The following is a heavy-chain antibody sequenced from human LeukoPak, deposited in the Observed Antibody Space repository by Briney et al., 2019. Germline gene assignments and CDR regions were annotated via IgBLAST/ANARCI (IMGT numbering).Heavy chain of an antibody. V-gene: IGHV3-11*04. J-gene: IGHJ4*02. Sequence: GGSLRLSCAASGFTFSDSYMTWIRQAPGKGLEWVSYISNSGSSIYYADSVKGRFTTSRDNAKNTLYLQMNSLRAEDTAVYYCAALDHGHDYWGQGTLVTVSS. CDR2: ISNSGSSI. CDR1: GFTFSDSY. CDR3: AALDHGHDY.